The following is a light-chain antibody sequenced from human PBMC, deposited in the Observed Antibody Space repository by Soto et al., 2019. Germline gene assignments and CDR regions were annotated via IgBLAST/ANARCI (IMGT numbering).Light chain of an antibody. J-gene: IGLJ1*01. V-gene: IGLV2-14*01. Sequence: QSALTQPASVSGSPGQSITISCTGTSSDVGGYNYVSWYQQHPGKAPKLIIYEVSDRPSGVSHRFSGSKSGNTASLTISGIQAEDEAEYYCNSYTIIRAPFVFGAGTKVTV. CDR1: SSDVGGYNY. CDR2: EVS. CDR3: NSYTIIRAPFV.